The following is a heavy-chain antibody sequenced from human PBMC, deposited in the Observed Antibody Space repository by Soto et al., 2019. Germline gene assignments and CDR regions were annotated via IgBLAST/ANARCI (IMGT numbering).Heavy chain of an antibody. Sequence: PSETLSLTCTVSGDSISSGDYYWGWIRQPPGKGLGWIGYIYYSGSTYYNPSLKSRVTISVDTSKNQFSLKLSSVTAADTAVYYCARDIVLVPFFFGYYGMDVWGQGTTVTVSS. V-gene: IGHV4-30-4*01. CDR2: IYYSGST. J-gene: IGHJ6*02. D-gene: IGHD2-2*01. CDR3: ARDIVLVPFFFGYYGMDV. CDR1: GDSISSGDYY.